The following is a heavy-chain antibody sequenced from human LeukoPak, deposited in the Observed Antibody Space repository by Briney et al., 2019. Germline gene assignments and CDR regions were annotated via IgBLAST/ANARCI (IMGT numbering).Heavy chain of an antibody. CDR1: GYTFTSYG. CDR2: ISAYNGDT. V-gene: IGHV1-18*01. J-gene: IGHJ4*02. D-gene: IGHD3-9*01. Sequence: ASVKVSCKASGYTFTSYGISWVRQAPGQGLEWMGWISAYNGDTNYAQKLQGRVTMTTDTSTSTAYMELRSPRSDDTAVYYCARDRVYDILTGAAASYYFDYWGQGTLVTVSS. CDR3: ARDRVYDILTGAAASYYFDY.